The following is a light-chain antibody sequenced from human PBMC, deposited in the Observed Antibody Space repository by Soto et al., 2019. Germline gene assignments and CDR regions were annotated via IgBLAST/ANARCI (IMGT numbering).Light chain of an antibody. CDR3: SSYTSTSRYV. V-gene: IGLV2-18*02. CDR2: EVT. CDR1: SSDVGKYDR. Sequence: TQPPSVSGSPGQSVTISCTGTSSDVGKYDRVSWYQQPPGTAPKLIIYEVTNRPSGVPARFSGSKSGNTASLTISGLQAEDEADYYCSSYTSTSRYVFGAGTKSPS. J-gene: IGLJ1*01.